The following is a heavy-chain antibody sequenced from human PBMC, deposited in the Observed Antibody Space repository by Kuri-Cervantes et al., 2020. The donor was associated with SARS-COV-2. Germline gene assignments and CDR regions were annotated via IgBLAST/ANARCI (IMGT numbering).Heavy chain of an antibody. CDR3: ARGKIEYSSSFTWFDP. CDR2: IYYSGST. J-gene: IGHJ5*02. CDR1: GGSFGDYS. Sequence: SQTLSLTCAVYGGSFGDYSWSWIRQPPGKGLEWIGYIYYSGSTYYNPSLKSRVTISVDTSKNQFSLKLSSVTAADTAVYYCARGKIEYSSSFTWFDPWGQGTLVTVSS. D-gene: IGHD6-6*01. V-gene: IGHV4-30-4*08.